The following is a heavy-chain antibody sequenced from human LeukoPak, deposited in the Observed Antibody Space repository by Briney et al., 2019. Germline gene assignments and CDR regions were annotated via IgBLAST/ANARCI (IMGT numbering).Heavy chain of an antibody. V-gene: IGHV4-34*01. CDR2: INHSGST. CDR3: ARHNIAVAGTGVYYYYYGMDV. D-gene: IGHD6-19*01. Sequence: PSETLSLTCAVYGGSFSGYYWSWIRQPPGKGLEWIGEINHSGSTNYNPSLESRVTISVDTSKNQFSLKLSSVTAADTAVYYCARHNIAVAGTGVYYYYYGMDVWGQGTTVTVSS. CDR1: GGSFSGYY. J-gene: IGHJ6*02.